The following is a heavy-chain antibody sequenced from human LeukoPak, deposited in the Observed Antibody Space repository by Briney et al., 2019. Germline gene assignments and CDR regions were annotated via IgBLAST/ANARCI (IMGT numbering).Heavy chain of an antibody. Sequence: SETLSLTCTVSGGSISSSSYYWGWIRQPQGKGLEWFGGIYYSGSTYYNPSLKSRVTISVDTSKNQFSLKLSSVTAADTAVYYCARDFYYDSSGRFDIWGQGTMVTVSS. V-gene: IGHV4-39*07. J-gene: IGHJ3*02. CDR2: IYYSGST. CDR1: GGSISSSSYY. CDR3: ARDFYYDSSGRFDI. D-gene: IGHD3-22*01.